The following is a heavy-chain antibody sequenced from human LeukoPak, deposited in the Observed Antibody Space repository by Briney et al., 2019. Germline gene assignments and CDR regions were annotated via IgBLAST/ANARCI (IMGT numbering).Heavy chain of an antibody. V-gene: IGHV4-34*01. Sequence: SETLSLTCAVYGGSFSGYYWSWIRQPPGKGLEWIREINHSGSTNYNPSLKSRVTKSVDTSKNQFSLKLSSVTAADTAVYYCARGLLQRKYPANYYYYMDVWGKGTTVTVSS. CDR3: ARGLLQRKYPANYYYYMDV. CDR2: INHSGST. CDR1: GGSFSGYY. D-gene: IGHD2/OR15-2a*01. J-gene: IGHJ6*03.